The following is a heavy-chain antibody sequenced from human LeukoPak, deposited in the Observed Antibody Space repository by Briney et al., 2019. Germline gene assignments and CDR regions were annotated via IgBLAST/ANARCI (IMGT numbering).Heavy chain of an antibody. CDR3: AKELGYDDADAVDI. CDR2: ISGSDSST. Sequence: GGSLRLSCAASGFTFSSSAMSWVRQAPGKGLEWVSTISGSDSSTHYADSVEGRFTISRDNSKNTLYLQMNSLRAEDTAVYYCAKELGYDDADAVDIWGQGTMVTVSS. CDR1: GFTFSSSA. D-gene: IGHD3-22*01. J-gene: IGHJ3*02. V-gene: IGHV3-23*01.